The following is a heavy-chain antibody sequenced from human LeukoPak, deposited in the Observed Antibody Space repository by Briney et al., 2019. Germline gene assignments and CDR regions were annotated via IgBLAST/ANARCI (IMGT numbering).Heavy chain of an antibody. J-gene: IGHJ4*02. CDR1: GFSLSTSGMC. D-gene: IGHD2-2*01. V-gene: IGHV2-70*01. Sequence: SGPALVKPTQTLTLTCTFSGFSLSTSGMCVSWIRQPPGKALEWLALIDGDGDKYYSTSLTTKLTISKDTSKNQVVLTMTNMDPVDTATYYCARINSAYYFDYWGQGTLVTVSS. CDR3: ARINSAYYFDY. CDR2: IDGDGDK.